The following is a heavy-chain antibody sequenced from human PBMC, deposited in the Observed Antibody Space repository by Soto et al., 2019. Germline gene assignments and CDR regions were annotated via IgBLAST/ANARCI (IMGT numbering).Heavy chain of an antibody. Sequence: QVQLVQSGAELKKPGSSVKVSCKASGDTFSFYTINWVRQAPGLGLEWMGRVNPILSMSNYAQKFQGGVTMTSDKSTSTASMELRSLRSDDTAFYYCATSYGSGYRAFDYWGQGALVTVSS. CDR2: VNPILSMS. D-gene: IGHD3-10*01. J-gene: IGHJ4*02. V-gene: IGHV1-69*02. CDR1: GDTFSFYT. CDR3: ATSYGSGYRAFDY.